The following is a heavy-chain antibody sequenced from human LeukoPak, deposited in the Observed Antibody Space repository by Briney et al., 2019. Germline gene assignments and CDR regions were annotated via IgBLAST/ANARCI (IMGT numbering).Heavy chain of an antibody. J-gene: IGHJ6*02. CDR2: IRSKAYGGTT. CDR3: TSGVAVAGTYYYYGMDV. Sequence: GGSLRLSCTASGFTFGDYAMSWARQAPGKGLEWVGFIRSKAYGGTTEYAASVKGRFTISRDDSKSIAYLQMNSLKTEDTAVYYCTSGVAVAGTYYYYGMDVWGQGTTVTVSS. D-gene: IGHD6-19*01. V-gene: IGHV3-49*04. CDR1: GFTFGDYA.